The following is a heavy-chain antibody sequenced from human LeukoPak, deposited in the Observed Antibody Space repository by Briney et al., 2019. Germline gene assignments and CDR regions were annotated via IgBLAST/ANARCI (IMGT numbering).Heavy chain of an antibody. Sequence: SETLSLTCAVYGGSFSFYYWSWIRQPPGKGLEWIGCIYSSGSTYYNASLQSRVTISIETSKKPISLRLTSLTAADTAIYYCAKSGGYGLIDYWGERTPVTVSS. CDR1: GGSFSFYY. J-gene: IGHJ4*02. V-gene: IGHV4-59*04. CDR3: AKSGGYGLIDY. D-gene: IGHD1-26*01. CDR2: IYSSGST.